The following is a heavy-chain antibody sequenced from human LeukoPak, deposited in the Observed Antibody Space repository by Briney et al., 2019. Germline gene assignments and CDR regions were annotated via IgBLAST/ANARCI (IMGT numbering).Heavy chain of an antibody. V-gene: IGHV4-39*01. J-gene: IGHJ6*03. CDR2: IYYSGST. CDR1: GGSISSSSYY. CDR3: ARHQRHWDYYYYYYMDV. D-gene: IGHD7-27*01. Sequence: PSETLSLTCTVSGGSISSSSYYWGWIRQPPGKGLEWIGSIYYSGSTYYNPSLKSRVTISVDTSKNQFSLKLSSVTAADTAVYYCARHQRHWDYYYYYYMDVWGKGTTVTVSS.